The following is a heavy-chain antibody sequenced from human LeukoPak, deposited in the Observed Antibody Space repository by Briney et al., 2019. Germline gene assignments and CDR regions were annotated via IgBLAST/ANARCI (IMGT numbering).Heavy chain of an antibody. CDR3: ARDLGTMYYYGSGSYRDFDY. Sequence: ASVKVSCKASGYTFTSYGISWVRQAPGQGLEWMGWISAYNGNTNYAQKLQGRVTMTTDTSTRTAYMALRSLRSDDTAVYYCARDLGTMYYYGSGSYRDFDYWGQGTLVTVSS. J-gene: IGHJ4*02. V-gene: IGHV1-18*01. CDR2: ISAYNGNT. CDR1: GYTFTSYG. D-gene: IGHD3-10*01.